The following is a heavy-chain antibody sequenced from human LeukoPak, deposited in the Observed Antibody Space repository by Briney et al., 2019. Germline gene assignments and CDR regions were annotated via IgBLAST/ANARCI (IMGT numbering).Heavy chain of an antibody. D-gene: IGHD1-7*01. J-gene: IGHJ4*02. CDR3: ARGTTSDY. Sequence: SETLSLTCAVYGGSFNGYYWSWIRQPPGKGLEWIGEINHSGSTNYNPSLKSRVTISVDTSKNQFSLKLSSVTAADTAVYYCARGTTSDYWGQGTLVTVSS. CDR1: GGSFNGYY. V-gene: IGHV4-34*01. CDR2: INHSGST.